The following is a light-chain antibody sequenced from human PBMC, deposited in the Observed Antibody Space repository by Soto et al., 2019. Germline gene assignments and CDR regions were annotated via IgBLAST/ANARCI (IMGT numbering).Light chain of an antibody. Sequence: QLVLTQPPSVSGAPGQRGTISCTGSSSNIGAGYDVHWYQQLPGTAPKLLIYGNSNRPSGVPDRFSGSKSGTSASLAITGLQAEDEADYYCQSYDSSLDVVFGGGTKLTVL. CDR2: GNS. V-gene: IGLV1-40*01. CDR3: QSYDSSLDVV. J-gene: IGLJ2*01. CDR1: SSNIGAGYD.